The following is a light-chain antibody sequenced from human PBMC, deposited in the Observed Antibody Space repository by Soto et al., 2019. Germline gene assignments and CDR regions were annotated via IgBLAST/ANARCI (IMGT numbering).Light chain of an antibody. Sequence: QSVLTQPASVSGSPGQSITISCTGNSSDIGDSNYVSWYQQHPGKAPKLVIYDVSNRPSGVSNRFSGSKSANTASLTISGLQAEDEADYYCSSFRSSSTSYVFGTGTKLTVL. CDR1: SSDIGDSNY. CDR2: DVS. V-gene: IGLV2-14*03. CDR3: SSFRSSSTSYV. J-gene: IGLJ1*01.